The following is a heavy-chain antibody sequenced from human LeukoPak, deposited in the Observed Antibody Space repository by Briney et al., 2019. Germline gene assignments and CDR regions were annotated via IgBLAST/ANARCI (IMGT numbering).Heavy chain of an antibody. V-gene: IGHV3-23*01. D-gene: IGHD4-17*01. CDR1: GFTFSSHA. CDR3: AKRRTTVITMDYFDY. Sequence: GGSLRLSCAASGFTFSSHALSWVRQAPGKGLEWVSSLSGSGYNTYYADSVKGRFTISRDNSKNTVYLQMNSLRAEDTAVYYCAKRRTTVITMDYFDYWGQGTLVTVSS. CDR2: LSGSGYNT. J-gene: IGHJ4*02.